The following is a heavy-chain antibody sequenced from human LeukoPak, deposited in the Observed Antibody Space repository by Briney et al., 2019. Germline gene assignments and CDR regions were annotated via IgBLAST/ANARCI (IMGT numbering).Heavy chain of an antibody. CDR3: AKNRRVEATPVDY. CDR1: GFNFGTYA. V-gene: IGHV3-23*01. Sequence: GGSLRLSCDASGFNFGTYAMTWVRQAPGKGLGWVSTLSGTGGSTYYAGSVKGRFTSSRDNSENTLFLQMNSLKAEHTAIYYCAKNRRVEATPVDYWGQGTLVTVSS. J-gene: IGHJ4*02. CDR2: LSGTGGST. D-gene: IGHD2-15*01.